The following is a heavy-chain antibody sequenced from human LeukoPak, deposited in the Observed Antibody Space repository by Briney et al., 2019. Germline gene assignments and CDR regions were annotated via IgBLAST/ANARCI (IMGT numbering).Heavy chain of an antibody. V-gene: IGHV3-21*01. CDR3: ARDLYSSSRYYYYGMDV. D-gene: IGHD6-13*01. J-gene: IGHJ6*02. CDR1: GFTFSSYS. Sequence: GGSLRLSCAASGFTFSSYSMNWVRQAPGKGLEWASSISSSSSYIYYADSLKGRFTISRDNAKNSLYLQMSSLRVEDTAVYYCARDLYSSSRYYYYGMDVWGQGTTVTVSS. CDR2: ISSSSSYI.